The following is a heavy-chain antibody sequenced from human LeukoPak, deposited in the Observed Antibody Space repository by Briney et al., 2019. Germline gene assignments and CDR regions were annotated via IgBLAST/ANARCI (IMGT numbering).Heavy chain of an antibody. Sequence: GGSLRLSCAASGFTFSSYWMSWVRQAPGKGLEWVSGINWNGGSTGYADSVKGRFTISRDNAKNSLYLQMNSLRAEDTALYYCARAGINYYDSSGPLNYFDYWGQGTLVTVSS. CDR2: INWNGGST. D-gene: IGHD3-22*01. CDR3: ARAGINYYDSSGPLNYFDY. CDR1: GFTFSSYW. J-gene: IGHJ4*02. V-gene: IGHV3-20*04.